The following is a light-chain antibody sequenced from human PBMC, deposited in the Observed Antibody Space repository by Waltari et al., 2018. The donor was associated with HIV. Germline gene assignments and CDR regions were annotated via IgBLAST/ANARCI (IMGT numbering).Light chain of an antibody. CDR1: QSVNSNY. CDR3: HQYGTTPWT. CDR2: GAS. V-gene: IGKV3-20*01. J-gene: IGKJ1*01. Sequence: EVVLTQSPGTLSLSPGDRATLSCRASQSVNSNYLAWYQQKPGQAPKLLIFGASSRATGIPDRFSGSGSGTDFTLTINRLETEDFAVFFCHQYGTTPWTFGQGTKVEIK.